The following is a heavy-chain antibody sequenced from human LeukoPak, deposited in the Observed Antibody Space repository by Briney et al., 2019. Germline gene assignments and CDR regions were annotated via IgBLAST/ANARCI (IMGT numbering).Heavy chain of an antibody. V-gene: IGHV6-1*01. Sequence: SQTLSLTCAISGDSVSSNGAAWNWIRQSPTRGLEWLGRTMYRSKWYNDYAESVKSRIIINPDTSKNQFSLKLNSVTATDTAVYYCARHYGPWGQGTLVTVSS. J-gene: IGHJ4*02. CDR2: TMYRSKWYN. D-gene: IGHD3-16*01. CDR1: GDSVSSNGAA. CDR3: ARHYGP.